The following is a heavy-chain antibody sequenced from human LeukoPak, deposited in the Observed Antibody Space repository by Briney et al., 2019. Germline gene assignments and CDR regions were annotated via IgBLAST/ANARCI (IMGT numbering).Heavy chain of an antibody. CDR1: GYTFTSYY. D-gene: IGHD3-22*01. V-gene: IGHV1-18*04. J-gene: IGHJ4*02. CDR2: ISAYNGNT. Sequence: ASVKVSCKASGYTFTSYYIDWVRQAPGQGLEWMGWISAYNGNTNYAQKLQGRVTMTTDTSTSTAYMELRSLRSDDTAVYYCARAPGAYYYDSSGYDYWGQGTLVTVSS. CDR3: ARAPGAYYYDSSGYDY.